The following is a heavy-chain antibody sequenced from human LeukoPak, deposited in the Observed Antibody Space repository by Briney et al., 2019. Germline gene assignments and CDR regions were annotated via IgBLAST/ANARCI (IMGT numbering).Heavy chain of an antibody. CDR2: INHSGST. CDR1: GGSFSGYY. V-gene: IGHV4-34*01. J-gene: IGHJ5*02. D-gene: IGHD3-16*01. CDR3: AEGVNWFDP. Sequence: SETLSLTCAVYGGSFSGYYWSWIRQPPGKGLEWIGEINHSGSTNYNPALKRRVTISVDTSKKQFYLKLSSVTAADTAVYYCAEGVNWFDPWGQGTLVTVSS.